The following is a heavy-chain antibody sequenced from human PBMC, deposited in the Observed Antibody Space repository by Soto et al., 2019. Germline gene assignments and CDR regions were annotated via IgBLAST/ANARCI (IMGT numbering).Heavy chain of an antibody. V-gene: IGHV3-30*18. D-gene: IGHD1-26*01. CDR3: AKDRPSGSRPYYSGMDV. CDR2: ISYDGSNK. CDR1: GFTFSSYG. Sequence: QVQLVESGGGVVQPGRSLRLSCAASGFTFSSYGMHWVRQAPGKGLEWVAVISYDGSNKYYADSVKGRFTISRDNSKNTRYLQMSSLRAEDTAVYYCAKDRPSGSRPYYSGMDVWGQGTTVTVSS. J-gene: IGHJ6*02.